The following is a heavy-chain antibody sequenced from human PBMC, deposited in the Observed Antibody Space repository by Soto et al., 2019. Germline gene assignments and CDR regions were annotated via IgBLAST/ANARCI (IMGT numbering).Heavy chain of an antibody. D-gene: IGHD3-10*01. V-gene: IGHV3-30*18. J-gene: IGHJ4*02. Sequence: GGSLRLSCAASGFSFSNYGFHWVRQAPGKGLEWVAVISYDGSNKYYTDSVKGRFTISRDNPKNTLYLQLDSPRTEDTAVYYCAKKQGTYLDYWGQGTLVTVSS. CDR1: GFSFSNYG. CDR2: ISYDGSNK. CDR3: AKKQGTYLDY.